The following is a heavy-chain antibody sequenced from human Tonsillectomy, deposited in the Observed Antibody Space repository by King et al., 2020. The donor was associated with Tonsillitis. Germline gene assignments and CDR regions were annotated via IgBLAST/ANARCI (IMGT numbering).Heavy chain of an antibody. J-gene: IGHJ4*02. V-gene: IGHV3-23*04. CDR2: VSGSGGST. D-gene: IGHD3-10*01. Sequence: VQLVESGGGLVQPGGSLRLSCAGSGFTFTKYAMSWVRQAPGKGLEGVSVVSGSGGSTYYADSVKGRFTISRDNSVNTLYLQMYSLRAEDTAVYYCAIAWGSGSYYNPFDYWGQGTLVTVSS. CDR3: AIAWGSGSYYNPFDY. CDR1: GFTFTKYA.